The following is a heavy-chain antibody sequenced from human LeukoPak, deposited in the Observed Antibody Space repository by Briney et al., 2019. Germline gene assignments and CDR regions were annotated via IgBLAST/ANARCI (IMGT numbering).Heavy chain of an antibody. CDR1: GDSVSINSAA. Sequence: SQTLSLTCAISGDSVSINSAAWNWIRQSPSRGLEWLGRTYYRSKWYNDYAVCVKSRITINPDTSNNHFSLQLNSVTPEATAVYYCARALFYSSGWTDFDYWGQGTLVTVSS. CDR3: ARALFYSSGWTDFDY. D-gene: IGHD6-19*01. J-gene: IGHJ4*02. V-gene: IGHV6-1*01. CDR2: TYYRSKWYN.